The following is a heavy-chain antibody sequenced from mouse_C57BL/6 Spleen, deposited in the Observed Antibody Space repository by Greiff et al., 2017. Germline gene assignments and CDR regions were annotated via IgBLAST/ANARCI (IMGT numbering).Heavy chain of an antibody. CDR1: GYTFTEYT. D-gene: IGHD1-1*01. V-gene: IGHV1-62-2*01. J-gene: IGHJ1*03. CDR3: ARHEEGSTVVEGWYFDV. Sequence: QVQLQQSGAELVKPGASVKLSCKASGYTFTEYTIHWVKQRSGQGLEWIGWFYPGSGSIKYNEKFKDRATLTADKSSSTVYMELSRLTSEDSAVYFCARHEEGSTVVEGWYFDVWGTGTTVTVSS. CDR2: FYPGSGSI.